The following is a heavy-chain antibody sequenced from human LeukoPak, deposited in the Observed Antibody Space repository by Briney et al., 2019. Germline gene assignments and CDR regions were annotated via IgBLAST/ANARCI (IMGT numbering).Heavy chain of an antibody. Sequence: PSETLSLICAVYGGSFSGYYWSWIRQPPGKGLEWIGEINHSGSTNYNPSLKSRVTISVDTSKNQFSLKLSSVTAADTAVYYCARGLSWGSSGYYSYWGQGTLVTVSS. CDR3: ARGLSWGSSGYYSY. CDR1: GGSFSGYY. D-gene: IGHD3-22*01. V-gene: IGHV4-34*01. CDR2: INHSGST. J-gene: IGHJ4*02.